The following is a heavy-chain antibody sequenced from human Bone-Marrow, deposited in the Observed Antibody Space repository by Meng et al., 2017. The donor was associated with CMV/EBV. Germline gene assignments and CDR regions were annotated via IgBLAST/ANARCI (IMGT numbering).Heavy chain of an antibody. D-gene: IGHD3-3*01. V-gene: IGHV3-21*01. CDR3: ARINGPFWSGSFQH. CDR1: GFTFSSYS. CDR2: ISSSSSYI. Sequence: SCAASGFTFSSYSMNWVRQAPGKGLEWVSSISSSSSYIYYADSVKGRFTISRDNAKNSLYLQMNSLRAEDTAVYYCARINGPFWSGSFQHWGQGTLVTVSS. J-gene: IGHJ1*01.